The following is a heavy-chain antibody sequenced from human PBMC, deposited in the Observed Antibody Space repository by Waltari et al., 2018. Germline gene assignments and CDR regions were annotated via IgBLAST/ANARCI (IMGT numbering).Heavy chain of an antibody. V-gene: IGHV3-30-3*01. CDR3: AREDSSSPGGPGFDY. J-gene: IGHJ4*02. CDR2: ISYDGSNK. D-gene: IGHD6-6*01. CDR1: GCTFSSYA. Sequence: QVQLVESGGGVVQPGRSLRLSCAASGCTFSSYARHWVAQATGKGLEWVAVISYDGSNKYYADAVKGRFTISRDNSKNTLYLQMNSLRAEDTAVYYCAREDSSSPGGPGFDYWGQGTLVTVSS.